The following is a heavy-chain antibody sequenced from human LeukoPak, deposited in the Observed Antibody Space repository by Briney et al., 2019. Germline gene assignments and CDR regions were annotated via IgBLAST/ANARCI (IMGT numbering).Heavy chain of an antibody. CDR3: ARDNSVGDNAWWFDP. D-gene: IGHD1-26*01. Sequence: ASVKVSCKASGYTFTSYYMHWVRQAPGQGLEWMGLINPTGGSTGYAQKFQGRVTMTRDMSTSTDYMELSSLGSEDTAIYYCARDNSVGDNAWWFDPWGQGTLVTVSP. CDR1: GYTFTSYY. V-gene: IGHV1-46*01. CDR2: INPTGGST. J-gene: IGHJ5*02.